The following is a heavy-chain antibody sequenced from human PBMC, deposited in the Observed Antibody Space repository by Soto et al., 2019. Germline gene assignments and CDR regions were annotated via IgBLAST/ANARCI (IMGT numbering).Heavy chain of an antibody. V-gene: IGHV3-23*01. CDR2: ISGSGGST. CDR1: GFTFSSYA. D-gene: IGHD2-15*01. J-gene: IGHJ1*01. Sequence: GGSLRLSCAASGFTFSSYAMSWVRQAPGKGLEWVSAISGSGGSTYYADSVKGRFTISRDNSKNTLYLQMNSLRAEDTAVYYCAKWPSSTLLPRRYFQHWGQGTLVTVSS. CDR3: AKWPSSTLLPRRYFQH.